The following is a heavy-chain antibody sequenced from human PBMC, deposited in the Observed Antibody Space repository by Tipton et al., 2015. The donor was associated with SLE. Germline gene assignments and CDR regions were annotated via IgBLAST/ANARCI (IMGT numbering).Heavy chain of an antibody. V-gene: IGHV4-34*01. CDR1: GGSFSDYF. D-gene: IGHD3-3*01. CDR3: ARCTIFGVVRGSFDS. J-gene: IGHJ4*02. CDR2: VNHSGST. Sequence: TLSLTCAVYGGSFSDYFWIWIRQSPGKGLEWIGDVNHSGSTDYHPSLKSRVTMSVDTSKNQFSLKLTSVTAADTALYYCARCTIFGVVRGSFDSWGQGTLVTVS.